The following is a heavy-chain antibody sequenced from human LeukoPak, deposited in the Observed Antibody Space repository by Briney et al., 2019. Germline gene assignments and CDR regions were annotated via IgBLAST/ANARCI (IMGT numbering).Heavy chain of an antibody. V-gene: IGHV4-39*07. CDR1: GGSISSSSYY. CDR3: ARAYLDGYYDSSGYPHYFDY. CDR2: IYYSGST. J-gene: IGHJ4*02. Sequence: PSETLSLTCTVSGGSISSSSYYWGWIRQPPGTGLEWIGSIYYSGSTYYNPSLKSRVTISVDTSKNQFSLKLSSVTAADTAVYYCARAYLDGYYDSSGYPHYFDYWGQGTLVTVSS. D-gene: IGHD3-22*01.